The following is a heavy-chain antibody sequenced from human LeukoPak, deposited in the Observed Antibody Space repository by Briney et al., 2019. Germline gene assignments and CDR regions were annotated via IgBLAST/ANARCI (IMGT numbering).Heavy chain of an antibody. CDR3: ARDGRASSGYDYRPYYYYGMDV. D-gene: IGHD5-12*01. CDR1: GLTVSNSY. CDR2: IYSGGST. Sequence: GGSLGLSCAASGLTVSNSYMSWVRQAPGKGLEWVSVIYSGGSTYYADSVRGRFTISRDNSKNTLYLQMNSLRAEDTAVYYCARDGRASSGYDYRPYYYYGMDVWGQGTTVTVSS. V-gene: IGHV3-66*01. J-gene: IGHJ6*02.